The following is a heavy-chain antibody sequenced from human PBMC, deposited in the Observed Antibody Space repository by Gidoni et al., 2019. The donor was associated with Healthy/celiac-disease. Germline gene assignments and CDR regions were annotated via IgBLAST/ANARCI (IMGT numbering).Heavy chain of an antibody. CDR2: ISGSGGST. D-gene: IGHD2-2*01. J-gene: IGHJ4*02. V-gene: IGHV3-23*01. CDR3: AKDQDIVVVPAAMGVDY. CDR1: GFTFSSYA. Sequence: EVQLLESGGGLVQPGGSLRLSCAASGFTFSSYAMSWGRQAPGKGLEWVSAISGSGGSTYYADSVKGRFTISRDNSKNTLYLQMNSLRAEDTAVYYCAKDQDIVVVPAAMGVDYWGQGTLVTVSS.